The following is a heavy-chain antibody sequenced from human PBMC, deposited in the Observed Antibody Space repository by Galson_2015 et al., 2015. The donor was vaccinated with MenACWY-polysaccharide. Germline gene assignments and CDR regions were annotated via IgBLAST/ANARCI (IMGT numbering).Heavy chain of an antibody. CDR3: ARESGDSSGHPSS. CDR1: GFSVSSEY. CDR2: IYRDGKT. V-gene: IGHV3-53*01. Sequence: SLRLSCAASGFSVSSEYMSWVRQAPGKGLEWVSIIYRDGKTFYADSVQGRFIISRDNSKNTLYLQMNSLTAEDTAVYYCARESGDSSGHPSSWGQGTLVTVSS. J-gene: IGHJ5*02. D-gene: IGHD3-22*01.